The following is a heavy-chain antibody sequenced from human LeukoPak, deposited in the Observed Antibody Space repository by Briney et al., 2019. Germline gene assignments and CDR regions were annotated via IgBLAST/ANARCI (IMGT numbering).Heavy chain of an antibody. V-gene: IGHV4-59*01. CDR1: GGSISSYY. CDR3: ARVEYYDFWSGYHNWFDP. J-gene: IGHJ5*02. D-gene: IGHD3-3*01. CDR2: IYYSGST. Sequence: SETLSLTCTVSGGSISSYYWSWIRQPPGKGLEWIGYIYYSGSTNYNPSLKSRVTMSVDTSKNQFSLKLSSVTAADTAVYYCARVEYYDFWSGYHNWFDPWGQGTLVTVSS.